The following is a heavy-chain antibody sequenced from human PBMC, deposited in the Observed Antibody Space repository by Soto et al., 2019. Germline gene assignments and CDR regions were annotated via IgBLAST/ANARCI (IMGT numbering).Heavy chain of an antibody. CDR2: INPDKGGT. D-gene: IGHD2-2*01. Sequence: QVQLVQSGAEVKKPGASVRVSCKASGYAFATYGITWMRQAPGQGLECMGWINPDKGGTDYAQNLQGRVTMTTDAYTSTVYMELRSLTPNDTAVYYCARGARPTTASAAAYTPFDYWGQGTLVPVTS. J-gene: IGHJ4*02. V-gene: IGHV1-18*01. CDR1: GYAFATYG. CDR3: ARGARPTTASAAAYTPFDY.